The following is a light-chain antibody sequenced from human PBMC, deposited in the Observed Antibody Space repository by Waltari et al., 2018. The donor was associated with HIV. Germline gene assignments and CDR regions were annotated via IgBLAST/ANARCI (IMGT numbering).Light chain of an antibody. Sequence: QSVLTQPPSVSGAPGQRVTISCSGSSSSLGTNYDVHWYQQLPGAAPKLLIYGDYNRPSGVPDRFSASRSGTSASLAITGLQPEDEADYYCQSYATIVGGFYVFGTGTKVTV. CDR3: QSYATIVGGFYV. CDR1: SSSLGTNYD. V-gene: IGLV1-40*01. CDR2: GDY. J-gene: IGLJ1*01.